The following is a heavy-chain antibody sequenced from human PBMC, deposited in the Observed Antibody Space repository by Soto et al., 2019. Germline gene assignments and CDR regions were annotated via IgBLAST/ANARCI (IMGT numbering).Heavy chain of an antibody. CDR2: ISYDGSNK. CDR3: ARDYYDSSVPDY. D-gene: IGHD3-22*01. J-gene: IGHJ4*02. V-gene: IGHV3-30-3*01. CDR1: GFTFSSYA. Sequence: PVGPLRLSCAASGFTFSSYAMHWVCQAPGKGLEWVAVISYDGSNKYYADSVKGRFTISRDNSKNTLYLQMNSLRAEDTAVYYCARDYYDSSVPDYWGQGTLDTVSS.